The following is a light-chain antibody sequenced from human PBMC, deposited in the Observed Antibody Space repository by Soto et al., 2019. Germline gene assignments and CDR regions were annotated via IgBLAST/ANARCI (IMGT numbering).Light chain of an antibody. Sequence: QSALTQPASVSGSPGQSISISCTGTNSDVGSYSLVSWYQQHPGKAPKLMIYEVTNRPSGVSNRFSGSKSGNTASLTISGLQAEDEADYYCNSYTTNSNRVFGTGTKV. J-gene: IGLJ1*01. CDR3: NSYTTNSNRV. CDR2: EVT. V-gene: IGLV2-14*02. CDR1: NSDVGSYSL.